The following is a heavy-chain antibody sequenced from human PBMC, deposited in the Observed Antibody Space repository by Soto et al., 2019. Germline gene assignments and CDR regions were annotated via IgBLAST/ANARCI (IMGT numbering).Heavy chain of an antibody. J-gene: IGHJ6*02. CDR3: ARESVVPAATLPHPHYYYYGMDV. CDR1: GYSISSGYY. D-gene: IGHD2-2*01. CDR2: IYHSGST. V-gene: IGHV4-38-2*02. Sequence: ASETLSLTCAVSGYSISSGYYWGWIRQPPGKGLEWIGSIYHSGSTYYNPSLKSRVTISVDTSKNQFSLKLSSVTAADTAVYYCARESVVPAATLPHPHYYYYGMDVWGQGTTVTVSS.